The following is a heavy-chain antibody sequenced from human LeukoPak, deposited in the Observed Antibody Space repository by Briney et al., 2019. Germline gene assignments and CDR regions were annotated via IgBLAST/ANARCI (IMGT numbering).Heavy chain of an antibody. CDR2: ISSSGSTI. Sequence: GGSLRLSCAASGFTFSSYEMNWVRQAPGKGLEWVSYISSSGSTIYYADSVRGRLTLSRDNAKNSLYLQMNSLRVEDTAIYYCAREVAVTGTPSLDNWGQGTLVTVSS. D-gene: IGHD6-19*01. CDR1: GFTFSSYE. V-gene: IGHV3-48*03. CDR3: AREVAVTGTPSLDN. J-gene: IGHJ4*02.